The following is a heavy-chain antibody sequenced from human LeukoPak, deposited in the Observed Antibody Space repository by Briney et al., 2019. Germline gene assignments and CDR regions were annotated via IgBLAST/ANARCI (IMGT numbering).Heavy chain of an antibody. CDR1: GGSFSDYY. D-gene: IGHD6-19*01. Sequence: SETLSLTCTVSGGSFSDYYWSFIRQPPGKGLEWIGYIYHNGNSDFNPSLKSRVTISVDTSKNQFSLRMSSVTAADTAVYFCAGQAYSSGWLDNWGPGTLVTVSS. CDR2: IYHNGNS. J-gene: IGHJ4*02. V-gene: IGHV4-59*01. CDR3: AGQAYSSGWLDN.